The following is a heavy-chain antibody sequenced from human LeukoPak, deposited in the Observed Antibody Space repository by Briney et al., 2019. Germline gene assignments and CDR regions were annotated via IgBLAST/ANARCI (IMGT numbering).Heavy chain of an antibody. D-gene: IGHD3-16*01. J-gene: IGHJ4*02. CDR1: GFTFSDYY. CDR2: IKQDGSEK. Sequence: PGGSLRLSCAASGFTFSDYYMSWVRQAPGKGLEWVANIKQDGSEKYYVDSVKGRFTISRDNAKNSLYLQMNSLRAEDTAVYYCARDRSTLGYWGQGTLVTVSS. CDR3: ARDRSTLGY. V-gene: IGHV3-7*01.